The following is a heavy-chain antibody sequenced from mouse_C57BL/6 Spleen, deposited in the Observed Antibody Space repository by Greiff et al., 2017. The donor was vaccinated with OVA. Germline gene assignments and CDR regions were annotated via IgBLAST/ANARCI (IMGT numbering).Heavy chain of an antibody. CDR3: VRQGYYGSSYLMDY. CDR2: IRSKSNNYAT. J-gene: IGHJ4*01. CDR1: GFSFNTYA. V-gene: IGHV10-1*01. D-gene: IGHD1-1*01. Sequence: EVKLVESGGGLVQPKGSLKLSCAASGFSFNTYAMNWVRQAPGKGLEWVARIRSKSNNYATYYADSVKDRFTISRDDSKSMLYLQMNNLKTEDTAMYYCVRQGYYGSSYLMDYWGQGTSVTVSS.